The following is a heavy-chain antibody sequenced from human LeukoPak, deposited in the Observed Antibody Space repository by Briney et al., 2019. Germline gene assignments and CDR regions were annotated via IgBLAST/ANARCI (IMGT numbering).Heavy chain of an antibody. CDR1: GLTFYDQA. CDR2: SGNDGST. D-gene: IGHD3-10*01. V-gene: IGHV3-43*02. Sequence: GGSLRLSCAAPGLTFYDQAMHLVRQAPGTGLGWVSLSGNDGSTYYADSVRGRFTISRDISKNSLYLEMSSLRAEDTALYHCASQTKYYSGSAGSYWGAFDLWGQGTMVTVSS. J-gene: IGHJ3*01. CDR3: ASQTKYYSGSAGSYWGAFDL.